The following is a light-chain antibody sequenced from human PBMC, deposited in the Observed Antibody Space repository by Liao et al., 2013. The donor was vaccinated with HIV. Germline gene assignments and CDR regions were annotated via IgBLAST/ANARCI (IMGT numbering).Light chain of an antibody. Sequence: SYELTQPSSVSVSPGQTARITCSGDVLTKKYIRWLQQKPGQAPVVVIYKDTERPSGIPERFSGSNSGNTATLTISRVEAGDEADYYCQVWDSNSDHYVFGTGTKVTVL. CDR3: QVWDSNSDHYV. CDR1: VLTKKY. V-gene: IGLV3-27*01. J-gene: IGLJ1*01. CDR2: KDT.